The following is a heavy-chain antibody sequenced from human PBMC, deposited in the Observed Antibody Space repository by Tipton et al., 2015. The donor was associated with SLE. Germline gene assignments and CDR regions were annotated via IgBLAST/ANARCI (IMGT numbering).Heavy chain of an antibody. CDR3: ARALFDSSGYLGAFDI. Sequence: AVSGFTFSSYSMNWVRQAPGKGLEWVSSISSSSSYIYHADSVKGRFTISRDNAKNSLYLQMNSLRAEDTAVYYCARALFDSSGYLGAFDIWGQGTMVTVSS. V-gene: IGHV3-21*03. J-gene: IGHJ3*02. CDR2: ISSSSSYI. CDR1: GFTFSSYS. D-gene: IGHD3-22*01.